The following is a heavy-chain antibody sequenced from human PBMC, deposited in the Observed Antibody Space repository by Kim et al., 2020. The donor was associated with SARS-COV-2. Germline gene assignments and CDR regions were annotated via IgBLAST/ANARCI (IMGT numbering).Heavy chain of an antibody. V-gene: IGHV3-11*03. CDR3: ARRDGDF. J-gene: IGHJ4*02. CDR2: ISSSGSHT. CDR1: GFTFSDHQ. Sequence: GWSLRLSCAASGFTFSDHQMSWMRQAPGQGPEWVSYISSSGSHTSYADSVKGRFLVSRDNAKNSLYLQMNGLKVDDTAMYYCARRDGDFWGQGTLVTVSS.